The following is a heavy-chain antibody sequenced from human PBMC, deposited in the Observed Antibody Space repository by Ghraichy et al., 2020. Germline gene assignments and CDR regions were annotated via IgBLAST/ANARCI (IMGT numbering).Heavy chain of an antibody. CDR3: ASVYYDSSGNYYGDFDY. V-gene: IGHV3-48*02. CDR1: GFTFSSYS. CDR2: ISSSSNTI. J-gene: IGHJ4*02. Sequence: GGSLRLSCAASGFTFSSYSMNWVRQAPGKGLEWVSYISSSSNTIHYADSVKGRFTISRDNAKNSLYLQMHSLRDEDTAVYYCASVYYDSSGNYYGDFDYWGQGTLVTVSS. D-gene: IGHD3-22*01.